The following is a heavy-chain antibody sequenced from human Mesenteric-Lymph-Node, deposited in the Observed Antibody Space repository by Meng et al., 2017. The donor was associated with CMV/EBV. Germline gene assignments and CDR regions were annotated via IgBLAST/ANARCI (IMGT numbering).Heavy chain of an antibody. D-gene: IGHD3-3*01. CDR3: ARDLLVPHTLYYYYGMDV. CDR1: GFTVSSNE. V-gene: IGHV3-38-3*01. CDR2: ISGGST. J-gene: IGHJ6*02. Sequence: GGSLRLSCAASGFTVSSNEMSWVRQAPGKGLEWVSSISGGSTYYADSRKGRFTISRDNSKNTLHLQMNSLRAEDTAVYYCARDLLVPHTLYYYYGMDVWGQGTTVTVSS.